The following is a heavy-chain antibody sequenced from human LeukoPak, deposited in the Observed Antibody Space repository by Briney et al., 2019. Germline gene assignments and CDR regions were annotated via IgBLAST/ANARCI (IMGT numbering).Heavy chain of an antibody. CDR3: ARPGDGYNTNYGN. D-gene: IGHD5-24*01. CDR2: IFPGDSDT. Sequence: GESLRISCKGSGFNFTNFWINWVRQMPGKGLEWMGIIFPGDSDTRYSPSFQGQVTISADKSISTAYLQWSSLKASDTAIYYCARPGDGYNTNYGNWGQGTLVTVSS. J-gene: IGHJ4*02. V-gene: IGHV5-51*01. CDR1: GFNFTNFW.